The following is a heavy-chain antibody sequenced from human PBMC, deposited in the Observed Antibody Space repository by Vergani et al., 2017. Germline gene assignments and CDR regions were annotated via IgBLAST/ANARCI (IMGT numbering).Heavy chain of an antibody. D-gene: IGHD3-3*01. V-gene: IGHV3-23*01. CDR3: ACDYDCWRGGDALDYYFDY. CDR1: GFTFSSYA. Sequence: EVQLLESGGGLVQPGGSLRLSCAASGFTFSSYAMSWVRQAPGKGLEWVSTISGSGGSTYYADSVKGRFSISRDNSKNTLYLQMNSLRAEDTAVYYCACDYDCWRGGDALDYYFDYWGQGTLVTVSS. CDR2: ISGSGGST. J-gene: IGHJ4*02.